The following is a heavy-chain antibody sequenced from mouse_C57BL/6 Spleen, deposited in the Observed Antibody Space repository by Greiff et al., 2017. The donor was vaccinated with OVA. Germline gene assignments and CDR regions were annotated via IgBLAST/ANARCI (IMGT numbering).Heavy chain of an antibody. Sequence: QVQLKESGAELARPGASVKLSCKASGYTFTSYGISWVKQRTGQGLEWIGEIYPRSGNTYYNEKFKGKATLTADKSSSTAYMELRSLTSEDSAVYFCARSRTTVEGFDYWGQGTTLTVSS. J-gene: IGHJ2*01. D-gene: IGHD1-1*01. CDR2: IYPRSGNT. CDR3: ARSRTTVEGFDY. V-gene: IGHV1-81*01. CDR1: GYTFTSYG.